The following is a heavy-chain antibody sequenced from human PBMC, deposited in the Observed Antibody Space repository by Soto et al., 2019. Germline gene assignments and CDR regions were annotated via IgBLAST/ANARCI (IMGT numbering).Heavy chain of an antibody. J-gene: IGHJ6*04. CDR3: ARALSGLSNTYYYYGMDV. CDR1: GYTFTSYA. V-gene: IGHV1-3*01. D-gene: IGHD2-8*02. Sequence: ASVKVSCKASGYTFTSYAMHWVRQDPGQRLEWMGWVNAGNGNTKYAQKFQGRVTITRDTSASTAYMELSSLRSEDTAVYYCARALSGLSNTYYYYGMDVWGKGTTVTGSS. CDR2: VNAGNGNT.